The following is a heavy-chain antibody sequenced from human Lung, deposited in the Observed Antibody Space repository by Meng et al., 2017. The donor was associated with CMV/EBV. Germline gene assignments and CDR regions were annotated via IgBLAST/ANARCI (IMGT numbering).Heavy chain of an antibody. CDR2: IIPILGIV. Sequence: KVSCKASGGTLSSYALSWVRQAPGQRLEWMGDIIPILGIVNYAQKFRGRVTITADRATGTAYMELSSLRSEDTAVYYCARTLGSYYDYWGQGTLVTVSS. J-gene: IGHJ4*02. V-gene: IGHV1-69*10. CDR1: GGTLSSYA. D-gene: IGHD1-26*01. CDR3: ARTLGSYYDY.